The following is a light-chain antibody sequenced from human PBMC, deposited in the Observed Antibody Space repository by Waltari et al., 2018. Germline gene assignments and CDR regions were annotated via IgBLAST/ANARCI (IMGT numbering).Light chain of an antibody. CDR1: QTTNNNF. CDR3: QQYDGSVLT. CDR2: GAS. J-gene: IGKJ4*01. Sequence: ILLTQSPATLSLSLGRRATFSCRPSQTTNNNFLVWYQQKPGQAPRLLIHGASSRATGFPDRFSGSGSGTDFTLTISSLEPEDVAVYYCQQYDGSVLTFGGGTKVEI. V-gene: IGKV3-20*01.